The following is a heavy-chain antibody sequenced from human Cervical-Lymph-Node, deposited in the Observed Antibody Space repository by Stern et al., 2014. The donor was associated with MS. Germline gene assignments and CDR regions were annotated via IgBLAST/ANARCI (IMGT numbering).Heavy chain of an antibody. V-gene: IGHV3-30-3*01. CDR1: GFTFSTYA. D-gene: IGHD3-10*01. J-gene: IGHJ4*02. CDR3: ARGGRGVGLEY. CDR2: VSHDGTQR. Sequence: VQLVESGGGVVQPGRSLSLSCVASGFTFSTYAMHWVRQAPGKGLEWVAFVSHDGTQRNSTDTVKDRFTISRDNSKNTLFLHMNSLRDEVTAVYFCARGGRGVGLEYWGQGALVTVSS.